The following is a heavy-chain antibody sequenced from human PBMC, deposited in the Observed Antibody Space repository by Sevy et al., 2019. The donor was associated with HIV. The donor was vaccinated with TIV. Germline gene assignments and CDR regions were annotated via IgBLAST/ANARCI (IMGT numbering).Heavy chain of an antibody. J-gene: IGHJ5*02. D-gene: IGHD3-3*01. V-gene: IGHV4-59*08. CDR2: IYYSGST. CDR3: PGSPAGKLRFLEWFGWFDP. CDR1: GGSISSYY. Sequence: SETLSLTCTVSGGSISSYYWSWIRQPPGKGLEWIGYIYYSGSTNYNPSLKSRVTISVDTSKNQFSVKLSSVTAAATAVYYCPGSPAGKLRFLEWFGWFDPWGQGTLVTVSS.